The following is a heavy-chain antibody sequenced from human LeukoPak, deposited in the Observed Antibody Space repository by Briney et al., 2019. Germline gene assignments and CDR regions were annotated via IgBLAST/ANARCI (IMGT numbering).Heavy chain of an antibody. CDR2: INPNSGGT. V-gene: IGHV1-2*02. Sequence: ASVKVSFKASGYTFTGYYMHWVRQAPGQGLEWMGWINPNSGGTNYAQKFQGRVTMTRDTSISTAYMELSRLRSDDTAVYYCARLSRGFWSGLHDFWGQGTLVTVSS. D-gene: IGHD3-3*01. CDR1: GYTFTGYY. CDR3: ARLSRGFWSGLHDF. J-gene: IGHJ4*02.